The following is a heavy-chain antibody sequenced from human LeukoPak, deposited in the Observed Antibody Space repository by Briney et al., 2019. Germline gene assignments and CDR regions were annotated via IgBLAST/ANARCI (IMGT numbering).Heavy chain of an antibody. J-gene: IGHJ4*02. CDR2: MSPNSGDT. Sequence: ASVTVSCKASGYTFTSYDFNWVRQATGQRPEWMGWMSPNSGDTGYAQKFQDRVTMTRNTSISTAYMELSSLRSDDTAVYYCARGPGHNFDYWGQGTLVTVSS. V-gene: IGHV1-8*01. CDR1: GYTFTSYD. CDR3: ARGPGHNFDY.